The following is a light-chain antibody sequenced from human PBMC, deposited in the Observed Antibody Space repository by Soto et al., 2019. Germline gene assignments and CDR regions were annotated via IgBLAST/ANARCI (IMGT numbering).Light chain of an antibody. V-gene: IGKV3-11*01. CDR3: QQRSDWPPSLT. Sequence: EIVLTQSPATLSLSPGERATLSCRVSQSVRNSLAWYQQRPGQAPRLLIYAASHRATGIPTRFSGSGSGTDFILTITSLEPEDVAVYYCQQRSDWPPSLTFGGGTKVDIK. J-gene: IGKJ4*01. CDR2: AAS. CDR1: QSVRNS.